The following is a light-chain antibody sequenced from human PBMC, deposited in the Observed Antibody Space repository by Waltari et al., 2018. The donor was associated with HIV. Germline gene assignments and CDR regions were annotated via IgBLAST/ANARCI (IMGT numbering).Light chain of an antibody. J-gene: IGLJ1*01. Sequence: QSVLTQPPSASGTPGQRVTISCSGSSSNIGSSYVYWYQQVPGTAPKLLIYSSNHRPSVVPDRFSGSKSGTSASLAISGLRSEDEADYYCAAWDDSLSGYVFGTGTKVTVL. CDR3: AAWDDSLSGYV. CDR1: SSNIGSSY. CDR2: SSN. V-gene: IGLV1-47*01.